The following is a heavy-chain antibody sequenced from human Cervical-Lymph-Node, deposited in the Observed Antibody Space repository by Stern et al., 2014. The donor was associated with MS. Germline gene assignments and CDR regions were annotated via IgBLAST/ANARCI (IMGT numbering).Heavy chain of an antibody. D-gene: IGHD3-3*01. CDR3: ARSPPYYEFWNDYYYFDY. V-gene: IGHV2-70*04. CDR2: LAWDDDK. CDR1: GFSLSTSGMR. J-gene: IGHJ4*02. Sequence: SGPALVKPTQTLTLTCTFSGFSLSTSGMRVSWIRQPPGKALEWLARLAWDDDKFYSTSLKTRLTISKDTSKNQVVLTMTNMDPVDTATYYCARSPPYYEFWNDYYYFDYWGQGTLVAVSS.